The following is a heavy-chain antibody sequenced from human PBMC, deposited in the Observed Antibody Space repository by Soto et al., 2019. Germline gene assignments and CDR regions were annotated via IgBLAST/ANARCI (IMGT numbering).Heavy chain of an antibody. CDR2: MNPNSGNT. V-gene: IGHV1-8*01. D-gene: IGHD4-17*01. J-gene: IGHJ5*02. CDR1: GYTCTSYD. CDR3: ARGIKYGAYSRWFDP. Sequence: ASVKVSCKASGYTCTSYDINWVRQATGQGLEYLGWMNPNSGNTGYVQKFQGRVTMTRDTSISTAYMELSSLRSEDSAVYFCARGIKYGAYSRWFDPWGQGTLVTVSS.